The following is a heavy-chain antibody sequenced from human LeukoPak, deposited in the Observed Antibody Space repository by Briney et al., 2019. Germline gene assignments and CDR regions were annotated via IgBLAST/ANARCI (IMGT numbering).Heavy chain of an antibody. Sequence: GGSLRLSCAASGFTFSSYSMNWVRQAPGKGLEWVSSISSSSSYIYYADSVKGRFTISRDNAKNSLYLQMNSLRAEDTAVYYCAIDLPGYYDSSGYYYWGQGTLVTVSS. V-gene: IGHV3-21*01. CDR2: ISSSSSYI. J-gene: IGHJ4*02. CDR3: AIDLPGYYDSSGYYY. CDR1: GFTFSSYS. D-gene: IGHD3-22*01.